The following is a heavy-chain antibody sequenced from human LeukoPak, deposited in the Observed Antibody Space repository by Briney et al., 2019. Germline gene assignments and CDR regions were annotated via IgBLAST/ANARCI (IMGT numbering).Heavy chain of an antibody. Sequence: GASVKVSCKASGGTFSSYAISWVRQAPGQGLEWMGGIIPIFGTANYAQKFQGRVTITADESTSTAYMELSSLRSEDTAVYYCASYSGSYRDYYYMDVWGKGTTVTISS. J-gene: IGHJ6*03. V-gene: IGHV1-69*13. CDR3: ASYSGSYRDYYYMDV. CDR2: IIPIFGTA. CDR1: GGTFSSYA. D-gene: IGHD1-26*01.